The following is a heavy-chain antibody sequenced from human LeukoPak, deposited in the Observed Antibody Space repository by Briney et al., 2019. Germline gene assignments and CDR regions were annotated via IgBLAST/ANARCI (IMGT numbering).Heavy chain of an antibody. CDR3: ARSRTYYFDSSGYPLYFFDY. CDR2: ISGYNGNT. Sequence: ASVKVSCKASGYTFTSYGIGWVRQAPGQGLEWMGWISGYNGNTNHAQQLQGRVTMTTDTSTHTAYMELRSLRSDDTAVYYCARSRTYYFDSSGYPLYFFDYWGQGTLVTVSP. J-gene: IGHJ4*02. CDR1: GYTFTSYG. V-gene: IGHV1-18*01. D-gene: IGHD3-22*01.